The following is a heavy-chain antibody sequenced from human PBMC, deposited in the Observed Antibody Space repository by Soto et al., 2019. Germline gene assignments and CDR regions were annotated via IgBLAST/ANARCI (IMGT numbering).Heavy chain of an antibody. Sequence: TSETLSLTCTVSGGSISSYYWSWIRQPPGKGLEWIGYIYYSGSTNYNPSLKSRVTISVDTSKNQFSLKLSSVTAADTAVYYCARVNNYYDSSGYPDYWGQGTLVTVSS. CDR2: IYYSGST. V-gene: IGHV4-59*01. J-gene: IGHJ4*02. CDR3: ARVNNYYDSSGYPDY. CDR1: GGSISSYY. D-gene: IGHD3-22*01.